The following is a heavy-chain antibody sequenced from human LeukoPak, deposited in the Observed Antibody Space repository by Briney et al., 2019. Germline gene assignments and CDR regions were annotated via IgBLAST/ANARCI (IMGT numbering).Heavy chain of an antibody. Sequence: GASVKVSCKASGYTFTSYYIHWVRQAPGQGLERMGIIYPGGGSTSYAQKFQGRVTMTRDMSTSTVYMELSSLRSEDTAVYYCATDPTVTRIDYWGQGTLVTVSS. CDR1: GYTFTSYY. CDR2: IYPGGGST. V-gene: IGHV1-46*01. CDR3: ATDPTVTRIDY. D-gene: IGHD4-17*01. J-gene: IGHJ4*02.